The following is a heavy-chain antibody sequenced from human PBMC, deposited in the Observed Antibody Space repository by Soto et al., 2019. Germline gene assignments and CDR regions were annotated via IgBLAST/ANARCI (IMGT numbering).Heavy chain of an antibody. CDR2: ILYDGSNK. CDR1: GFTFSNYG. D-gene: IGHD1-1*01. Sequence: LRLSCAASGFTFSNYGMHWVRQTPGKGLEWVALILYDGSNKYYADSVKGRFTISRDNSKNTLYLQVSSLRAEDTAVYYCAKSRDAYNFYFYYGMDAWGQGTSVTVSS. CDR3: AKSRDAYNFYFYYGMDA. V-gene: IGHV3-30*18. J-gene: IGHJ6*02.